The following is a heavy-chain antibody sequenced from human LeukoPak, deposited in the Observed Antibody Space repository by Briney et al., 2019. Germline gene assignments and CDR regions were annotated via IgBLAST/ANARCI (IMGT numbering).Heavy chain of an antibody. D-gene: IGHD3-22*01. J-gene: IGHJ4*02. CDR3: ARHSIYYQRSGDSDYFDS. Sequence: ASVKVSCKASGYTFTGYYMHWVRQAPGQGLEWMGWINPNSGGTNYAQKFQGRVTMTRDTSISTAYMELSRLRSDDTAVYYCARHSIYYQRSGDSDYFDSWGQGTLVTVSS. V-gene: IGHV1-2*02. CDR1: GYTFTGYY. CDR2: INPNSGGT.